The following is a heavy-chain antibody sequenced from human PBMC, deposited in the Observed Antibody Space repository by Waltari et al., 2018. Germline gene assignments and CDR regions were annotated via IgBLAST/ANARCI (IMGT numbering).Heavy chain of an antibody. CDR3: ARGRVSSSWRYFDY. CDR2: IYGSEST. V-gene: IGHV4-4*07. D-gene: IGHD6-6*01. J-gene: IGHJ4*02. CDR1: GGSISNYY. Sequence: QVQLQESGPGLVKPSETLSLTCTVSGGSISNYYWSWIRQPAGEGLEWIGRIYGSESTNYNPSLKSRVTMSGDTSKNQFSLRLSSVTAADTAVYYCARGRVSSSWRYFDYWGQGILVTVSS.